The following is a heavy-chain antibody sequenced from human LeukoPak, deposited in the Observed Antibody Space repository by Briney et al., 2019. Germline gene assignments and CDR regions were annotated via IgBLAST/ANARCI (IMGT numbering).Heavy chain of an antibody. CDR1: GFIFSSYG. V-gene: IGHV3-23*01. Sequence: GGSLRLSCAASGFIFSSYGMSWVRQAPGKGLEWVSVISGSGGSTYYVDSVKGRFTISRDNSKNTLYLQMGSLRTEDMAVYYCATVGYSSGWYDYWGQGTLVTVSS. CDR3: ATVGYSSGWYDY. D-gene: IGHD6-19*01. J-gene: IGHJ4*02. CDR2: ISGSGGST.